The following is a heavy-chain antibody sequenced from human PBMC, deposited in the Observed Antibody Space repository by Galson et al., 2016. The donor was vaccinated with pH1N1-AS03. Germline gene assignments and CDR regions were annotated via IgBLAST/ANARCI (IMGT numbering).Heavy chain of an antibody. D-gene: IGHD5-18*01. Sequence: SLRLSCAASGFTFRNYAMHWLRQAPGEGLEWVGRIKSKTDGGTTEYAAPVKGRFTISSDDSRDTLHLQMNSLKTEDSALYYCVTGGNNFGHEYWGQGTLVTVSS. CDR1: GFTFRNYA. V-gene: IGHV3-15*01. J-gene: IGHJ4*01. CDR3: VTGGNNFGHEY. CDR2: IKSKTDGGTT.